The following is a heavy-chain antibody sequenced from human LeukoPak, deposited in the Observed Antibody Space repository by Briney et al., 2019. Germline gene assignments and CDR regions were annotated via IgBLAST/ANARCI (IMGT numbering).Heavy chain of an antibody. CDR1: GFTFSIYA. Sequence: PGGSLRLSCAASGFTFSIYAMNWVRQAPGKGLEWVSVIGGSADSADYADSVKGRFTISRDDSKNTLYLQMISLRSEDTAVYYCAKKKTEYSSGWYGDDYWGQGTLVTVSS. D-gene: IGHD6-19*01. V-gene: IGHV3-23*01. CDR3: AKKKTEYSSGWYGDDY. J-gene: IGHJ4*02. CDR2: IGGSADSA.